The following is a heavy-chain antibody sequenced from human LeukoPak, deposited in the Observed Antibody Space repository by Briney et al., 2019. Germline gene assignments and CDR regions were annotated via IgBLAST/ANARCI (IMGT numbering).Heavy chain of an antibody. CDR2: IYTSGST. CDR3: ARDPIVVVPAANPSYYMDV. CDR1: GDSISNYY. V-gene: IGHV4-4*07. J-gene: IGHJ6*03. D-gene: IGHD2-2*01. Sequence: SETLSLTCTVSGDSISNYYWSWLRQPAGKGLEWIGRIYTSGSTNYNPSLKSRVTISIDTSKNQFSLKLSSVTAADTAVYYCARDPIVVVPAANPSYYMDVWGKGTTVTVSS.